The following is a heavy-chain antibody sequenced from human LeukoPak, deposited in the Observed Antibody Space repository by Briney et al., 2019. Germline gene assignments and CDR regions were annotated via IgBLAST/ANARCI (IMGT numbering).Heavy chain of an antibody. CDR1: GFTFSSYS. CDR2: ISSSSSYI. J-gene: IGHJ4*02. V-gene: IGHV3-21*01. Sequence: GGSLRLSCAASGFTFSSYSMNWVRQAPGKGLEWVSSISSSSSYIYYADSVKGRFTISRDNAKNSLYLQMNSLRAEDTAVYYCARYESGSYYYHFDYWGQGTLVTVSS. D-gene: IGHD3-10*01. CDR3: ARYESGSYYYHFDY.